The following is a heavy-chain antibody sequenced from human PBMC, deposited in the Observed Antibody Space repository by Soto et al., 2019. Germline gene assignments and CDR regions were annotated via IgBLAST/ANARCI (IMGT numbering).Heavy chain of an antibody. Sequence: GGSLRLSCAASGFTFSSYSMNWVRQAPGKGLEWVSSISSSSSYIYYADSVKGRFTISRDNAKNSLYLQMNSLRAEDTAVYYCARGTWRVVTAAEYFQHWGQGTLVTVSS. J-gene: IGHJ1*01. CDR2: ISSSSSYI. V-gene: IGHV3-21*01. CDR3: ARGTWRVVTAAEYFQH. D-gene: IGHD2-21*02. CDR1: GFTFSSYS.